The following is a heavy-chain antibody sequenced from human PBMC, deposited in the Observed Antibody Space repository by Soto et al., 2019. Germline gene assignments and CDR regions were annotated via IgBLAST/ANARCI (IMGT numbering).Heavy chain of an antibody. V-gene: IGHV1-18*01. Sequence: QVQLVQSGAEVKKPGASVKVSCKASGYTFTSYGISWVRQAPGQGLEWMGWISAYNGKTNHAQKLQGRVTMTTDTSTSTAYMELRSLRSDDTAVYYCARADLLLVVTATPGYWGQGTLVTVSS. D-gene: IGHD2-21*02. CDR2: ISAYNGKT. CDR3: ARADLLLVVTATPGY. J-gene: IGHJ4*02. CDR1: GYTFTSYG.